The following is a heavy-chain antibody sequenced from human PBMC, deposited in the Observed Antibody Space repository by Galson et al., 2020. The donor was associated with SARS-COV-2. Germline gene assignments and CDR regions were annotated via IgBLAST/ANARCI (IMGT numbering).Heavy chain of an antibody. CDR3: ARALGNTIFGVVTTGYGMDV. CDR1: GFTFSSYS. V-gene: IGHV3-48*02. Sequence: TGGSLRLSCAASGFTFSSYSMNWVRQAPGKGLEWISYISSSSSTIYYADSVKGRFTISRDNAKNSLYLQMNSLRDEDTAVYYCARALGNTIFGVVTTGYGMDVWGQGTTVTVSS. CDR2: ISSSSSTI. J-gene: IGHJ6*02. D-gene: IGHD3-3*01.